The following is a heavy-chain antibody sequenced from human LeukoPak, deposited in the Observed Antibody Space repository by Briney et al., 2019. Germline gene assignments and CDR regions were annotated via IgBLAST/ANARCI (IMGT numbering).Heavy chain of an antibody. CDR1: GYSFTSYW. CDR2: IYPGDSDT. V-gene: IGHV5-51*01. CDR3: ASRVKVDYYYYMDV. Sequence: GESLKISCKGSGYSFTSYWIGWVRQMPGKGLEWMGIIYPGDSDTRYSPSFQGQVTISADKSSTTAYLQWSRLNASDTAMYYCASRVKVDYYYYMDVWGKGTTVTVSS. J-gene: IGHJ6*03.